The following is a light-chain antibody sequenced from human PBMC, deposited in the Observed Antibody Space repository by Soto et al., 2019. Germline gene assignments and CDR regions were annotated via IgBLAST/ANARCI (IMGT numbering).Light chain of an antibody. J-gene: IGKJ1*01. CDR1: ESLIGL. CDR2: DAS. CDR3: QQYKSYPWT. V-gene: IGKV1-5*01. Sequence: DIQLTQSPSTLSASVGDTVTISCRASESLIGLLAWYQQRPGSAPKLLIYDASGLEGGVPSRFTGDGSGTEFSLTIASLQPDDFGTYYCQQYKSYPWTFVQGTKVDLK.